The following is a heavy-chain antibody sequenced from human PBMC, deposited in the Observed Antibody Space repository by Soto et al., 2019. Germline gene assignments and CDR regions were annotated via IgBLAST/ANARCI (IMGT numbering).Heavy chain of an antibody. CDR1: GFSFSDYY. CDR3: VRISVRPRAIRTAPGRWYFDL. D-gene: IGHD1-1*01. J-gene: IGHJ2*01. CDR2: ISTSGSTL. Sequence: PGGSLRLSCAASGFSFSDYYMSWIRQAPGKGLEWISYISTSGSTLFYADSVKGRFTISRDNARNSLYLQISSLRAEDTAVYYCVRISVRPRAIRTAPGRWYFDLWGRGALATVS. V-gene: IGHV3-11*01.